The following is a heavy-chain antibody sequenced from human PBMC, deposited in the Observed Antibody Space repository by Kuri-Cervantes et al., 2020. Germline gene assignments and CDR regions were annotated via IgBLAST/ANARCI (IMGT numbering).Heavy chain of an antibody. CDR1: GYSISSGYY. D-gene: IGHD6-19*01. J-gene: IGHJ4*02. CDR2: IYHSGST. Sequence: SETLSLTCTVSGYSISSGYYWGWIRQPPGKGLEWIGSIYHSGSTYYNPSLKSRVTISVDTSKNQFSLKLSSVTAADTAVYYCARDEYSSGWYSDYWGQGTLVTVLL. V-gene: IGHV4-38-2*02. CDR3: ARDEYSSGWYSDY.